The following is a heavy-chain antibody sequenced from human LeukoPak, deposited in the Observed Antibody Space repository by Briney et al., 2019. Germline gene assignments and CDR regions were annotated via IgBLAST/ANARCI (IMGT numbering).Heavy chain of an antibody. CDR1: GGSFSGYY. V-gene: IGHV4-34*01. J-gene: IGHJ3*02. Sequence: SETLSLTCAVYGGSFSGYYWSWIRQPPGKGLEWIGEINHSGSTNYNPSLKSRVTISVDTSKNQFSLKLSSVTAADTAVYYCARASGDITMIVVAPGPFDIWGQGTVVTVSS. CDR2: INHSGST. CDR3: ARASGDITMIVVAPGPFDI. D-gene: IGHD3-22*01.